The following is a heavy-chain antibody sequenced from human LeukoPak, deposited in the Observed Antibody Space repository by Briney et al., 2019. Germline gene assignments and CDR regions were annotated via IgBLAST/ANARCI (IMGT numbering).Heavy chain of an antibody. J-gene: IGHJ6*02. CDR1: GGSISSYY. CDR3: ARENPHDYGDYPPPLGSGYGTDV. CDR2: IYTSGST. Sequence: SETLSLTCTVSGGSISSYYWSWIRQPAGKGLEWIGRIYTSGSTNYNPSLKSRVTMSVDTSKNQFSLKLSSVTAADTAVYYCARENPHDYGDYPPPLGSGYGTDVWGQGTTVTVSS. V-gene: IGHV4-4*07. D-gene: IGHD4-17*01.